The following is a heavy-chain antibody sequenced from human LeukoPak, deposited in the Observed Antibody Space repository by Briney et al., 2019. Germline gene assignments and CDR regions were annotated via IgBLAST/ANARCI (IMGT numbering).Heavy chain of an antibody. V-gene: IGHV4-31*03. CDR2: IYYTGSA. D-gene: IGHD2-2*01. CDR1: GGSISSGDYY. CDR3: GRALWVVPAPYYFDS. J-gene: IGHJ4*02. Sequence: PSQTLSLTCTVSGGSISSGDYYWSWIRQHPGQGLEWIGYIYYTGSAFYNPSLRSRVTVSVDTSKNQFSLNLSSVTAADTAVYYCGRALWVVPAPYYFDSWGQGTLVTVSS.